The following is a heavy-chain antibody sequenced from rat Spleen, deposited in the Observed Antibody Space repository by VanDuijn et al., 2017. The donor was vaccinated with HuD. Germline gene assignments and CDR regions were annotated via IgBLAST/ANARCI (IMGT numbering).Heavy chain of an antibody. D-gene: IGHD4-3*01. J-gene: IGHJ2*01. V-gene: IGHV2-32*01. CDR2: MWYDGDT. Sequence: QVHLKESGPSPVQPSQTLSLTCTVSGFSLTSYTESWVRQPSGKGPEWLGKMWYDGDTAFNSVLKSRLSITRDTSKSQVFLKMNSLQSEDTATYSCARDFGPFGITYWGQGVMVTVSS. CDR3: ARDFGPFGITY. CDR1: GFSLTSYT.